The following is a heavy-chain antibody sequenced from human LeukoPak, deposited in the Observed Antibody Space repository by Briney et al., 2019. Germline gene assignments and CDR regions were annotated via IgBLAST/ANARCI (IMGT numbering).Heavy chain of an antibody. D-gene: IGHD1-26*01. CDR2: LSGSGSST. J-gene: IGHJ4*02. CDR1: GFTFNSYA. V-gene: IGHV3-23*01. CDR3: ARSWDARLNFDY. Sequence: GGSLRLSCAASGFTFNSYAMSWVRQAPGKGLEWVSALSGSGSSTYYADSVKGRFTISRDNSKNTVNLQMNDLRAEDTAVYYCARSWDARLNFDYWGQGTLVTVSS.